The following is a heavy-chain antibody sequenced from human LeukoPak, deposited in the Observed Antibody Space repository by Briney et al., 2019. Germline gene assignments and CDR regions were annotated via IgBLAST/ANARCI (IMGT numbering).Heavy chain of an antibody. CDR1: GGTFSSYA. Sequence: VASVKVSCKASGGTFSSYAISWVRQAPGQGLEWMGGIIPIFGTANYAQKFQGRVTITADESTSTAYMELSSLRSEDTAVYYCARGPYYDSSGYPDFDLWGRGTLVTVSS. D-gene: IGHD3-22*01. V-gene: IGHV1-69*13. CDR2: IIPIFGTA. J-gene: IGHJ2*01. CDR3: ARGPYYDSSGYPDFDL.